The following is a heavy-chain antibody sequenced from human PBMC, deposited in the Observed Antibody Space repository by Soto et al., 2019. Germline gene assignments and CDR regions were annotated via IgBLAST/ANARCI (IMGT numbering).Heavy chain of an antibody. Sequence: SETLSLTCAVSSGSISSCNWWSWVRQPPGKGLEWIGEIYHSGSTNYNPSLKSRVTISVDKSKNQFSLKLSSVTAADTAVYYCARRLLSYYDFWSGSHPDYYFDYWGQGTLVTVSS. CDR2: IYHSGST. J-gene: IGHJ4*02. CDR1: SGSISSCNW. D-gene: IGHD3-3*01. CDR3: ARRLLSYYDFWSGSHPDYYFDY. V-gene: IGHV4-4*02.